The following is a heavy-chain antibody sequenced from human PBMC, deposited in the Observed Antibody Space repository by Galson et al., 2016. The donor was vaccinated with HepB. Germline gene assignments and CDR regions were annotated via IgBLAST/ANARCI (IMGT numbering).Heavy chain of an antibody. J-gene: IGHJ2*01. Sequence: PALVKPTQTLTLTCTFSGFSLSTSGVGVGRIRQPPGKALEWLALIYWDDDKRYRPSLKSRLTITKDTSKNQVVLTVTDMDPVDTATYYCAHSLYYYGSGSYSFDLWGRGTLVTVSS. CDR1: GFSLSTSGVG. CDR3: AHSLYYYGSGSYSFDL. CDR2: IYWDDDK. V-gene: IGHV2-5*02. D-gene: IGHD3-10*01.